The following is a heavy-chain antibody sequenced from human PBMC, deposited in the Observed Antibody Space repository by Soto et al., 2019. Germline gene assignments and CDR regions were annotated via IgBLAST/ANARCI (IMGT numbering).Heavy chain of an antibody. J-gene: IGHJ3*02. CDR1: GYTLTELS. D-gene: IGHD4-17*01. CDR3: ATGHYGGNSGAFDI. Sequence: GALVKVSCKVSGYTLTELSMHWVRQAPGKGLEWMGGFDPEDGETIYAQKFQGRVTMTEDTSTDTAYMELSSLRSEDTAVYYCATGHYGGNSGAFDIWGQGTMVTVSS. V-gene: IGHV1-24*01. CDR2: FDPEDGET.